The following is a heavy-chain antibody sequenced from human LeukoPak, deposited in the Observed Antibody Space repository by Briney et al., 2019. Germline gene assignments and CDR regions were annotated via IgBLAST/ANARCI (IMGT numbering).Heavy chain of an antibody. Sequence: PGGSLRLSCAASGFTFSSYSMNWVRQAPGKGLEWVSSISSSTSSIYYADSVKGRFTISRDNAKKSLYLQMNSLRDEDTAVYYCARSPRDSSWYPYFQHWGQGTLVTVSS. CDR1: GFTFSSYS. CDR2: ISSSTSSI. V-gene: IGHV3-48*02. D-gene: IGHD6-13*01. CDR3: ARSPRDSSWYPYFQH. J-gene: IGHJ1*01.